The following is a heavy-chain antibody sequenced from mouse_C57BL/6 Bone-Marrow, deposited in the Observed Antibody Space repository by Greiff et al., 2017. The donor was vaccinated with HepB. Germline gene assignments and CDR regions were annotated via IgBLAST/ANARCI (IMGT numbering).Heavy chain of an antibody. CDR2: ISSGGSYT. D-gene: IGHD3-1*01. Sequence: EVMLVESGGDLVKPGGSLKLSCAASGFTFSSYGMSWVRQTPDKRLEWVATISSGGSYTYYPDSVKGRFTISRDNAKNTLYLQMSSLKSEDTAMYYCARGGYWRSRGFAYWGQGTLVTVSA. CDR1: GFTFSSYG. CDR3: ARGGYWRSRGFAY. J-gene: IGHJ3*01. V-gene: IGHV5-6*02.